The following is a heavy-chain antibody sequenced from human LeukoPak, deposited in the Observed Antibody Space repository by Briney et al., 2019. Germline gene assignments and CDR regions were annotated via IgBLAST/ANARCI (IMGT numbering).Heavy chain of an antibody. CDR3: ARDLTTVTWGDY. D-gene: IGHD4-17*01. CDR1: GFTFSSYA. V-gene: IGHV3-30-3*01. J-gene: IGHJ4*02. Sequence: HPGGSLRLSCAASGFTFSSYAMHWVSHAPGKGLEGVAVISYDGSNKYYADSVKGRFTISRDNSKNTLYLQMNSLRAEDTAVYYCARDLTTVTWGDYWGQGTLVTVSS. CDR2: ISYDGSNK.